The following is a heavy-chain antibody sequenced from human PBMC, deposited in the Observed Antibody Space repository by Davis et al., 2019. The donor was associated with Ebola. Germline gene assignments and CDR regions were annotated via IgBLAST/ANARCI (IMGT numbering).Heavy chain of an antibody. D-gene: IGHD3-16*01. Sequence: MPPQSLSPTCTLHNPFFAANSSRWTRQSPRPGLEWTAQISYVGISNVGNTKYHPTLKNRLPISPDTSKRQFYLQLSSVTAADTGVYYCAIGTKVQGWGSHFFWGMDVWGQRTAVSVS. J-gene: IGHJ6*02. CDR1: NPFFAANS. V-gene: IGHV4-34*01. CDR2: ISYVGISNVGNT. CDR3: AIGTKVQGWGSHFFWGMDV.